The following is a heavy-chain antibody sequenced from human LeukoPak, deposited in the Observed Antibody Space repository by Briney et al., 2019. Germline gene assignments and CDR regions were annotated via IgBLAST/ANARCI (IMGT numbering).Heavy chain of an antibody. V-gene: IGHV1-69*05. D-gene: IGHD1-26*01. J-gene: IGHJ4*02. CDR2: IIPIFGTA. CDR1: GGTFSSYA. CDR3: AGEASIVGATIFNY. Sequence: SVKVSCKASGGTFSSYAISWVRQAPGQGLEWMGGIIPIFGTANYAQKFQGRVTITTDESTSTAYMELSSLRSEDTAVYYCAGEASIVGATIFNYWGQGTLVTVSS.